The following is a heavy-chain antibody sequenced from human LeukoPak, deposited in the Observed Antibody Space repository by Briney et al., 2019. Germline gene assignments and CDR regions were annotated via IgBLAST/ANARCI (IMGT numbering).Heavy chain of an antibody. CDR3: AKNYGSGSSVKYYYYMDV. D-gene: IGHD3-10*01. CDR2: ISASGGST. Sequence: PGRSLRLSCAASGFTFSSYAMSWVRQAPKKGLEWVSVISASGGSTNYADSVKGRVTISRDNSKNTLYLQMNSLRAEDTAVYYCAKNYGSGSSVKYYYYMDVWGKGTTVTVSS. CDR1: GFTFSSYA. J-gene: IGHJ6*03. V-gene: IGHV3-23*01.